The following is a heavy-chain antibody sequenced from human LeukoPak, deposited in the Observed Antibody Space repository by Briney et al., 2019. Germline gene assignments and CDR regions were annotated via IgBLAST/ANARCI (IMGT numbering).Heavy chain of an antibody. D-gene: IGHD3-3*01. CDR3: ARDFYDFWSGSIRFDP. J-gene: IGHJ5*02. CDR1: GFTFGSYW. CDR2: IKQDGSEK. V-gene: IGHV3-7*01. Sequence: GGSLRLSCVASGFTFGSYWMSWVRQAPGKGLEWVANIKQDGSEKYYVDSVKGGFTISRDNAKNSLFLQMNSLRAEDTAVYYCARDFYDFWSGSIRFDPWGQGTLVTVSS.